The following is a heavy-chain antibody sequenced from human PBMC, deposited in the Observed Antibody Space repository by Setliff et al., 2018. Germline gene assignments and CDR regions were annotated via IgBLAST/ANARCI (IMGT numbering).Heavy chain of an antibody. CDR2: ISYDGINN. D-gene: IGHD6-13*01. J-gene: IGHJ4*02. CDR3: AKRGDSSSWLEY. Sequence: GSLRLSCAASGFTFSNHPMHWVRQAPGKGLEWVAVISYDGINNYYADSVKGRFTISRDNAKNSVYLQMNSLRAEDTAVYYCAKRGDSSSWLEYWGQGTLVTVSS. CDR1: GFTFSNHP. V-gene: IGHV3-30*01.